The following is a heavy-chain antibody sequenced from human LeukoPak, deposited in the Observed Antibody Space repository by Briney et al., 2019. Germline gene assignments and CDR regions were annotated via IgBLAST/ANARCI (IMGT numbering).Heavy chain of an antibody. J-gene: IGHJ4*02. V-gene: IGHV1-69*13. CDR2: IIPIFGTA. CDR3: ARAPTKAPLYYFDY. Sequence: ASVTVSCKASGGTFISYAISWVRQAPGQGLEWMGGIIPIFGTANYAQKFQGRVTITADESTSTAYMELSSLRSEDTAVYYCARAPTKAPLYYFDYWGQGTLVTVSS. D-gene: IGHD2/OR15-2a*01. CDR1: GGTFISYA.